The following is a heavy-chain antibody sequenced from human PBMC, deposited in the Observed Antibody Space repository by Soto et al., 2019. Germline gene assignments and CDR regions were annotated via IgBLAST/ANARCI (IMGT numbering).Heavy chain of an antibody. CDR2: IYYSGST. CDR1: GGSISSYY. V-gene: IGHV4-59*01. Sequence: QVQLQESGPGLVKPSETLSLTCTVSGGSISSYYWSWIRQPPGKGLEWIGYIYYSGSTNYNPSLKSRVTISVDTSKNQFSLKLSSVTAADTAVYYCARWVYDDYGVYGLDYWGQGTLVTVSS. CDR3: ARWVYDDYGVYGLDY. J-gene: IGHJ4*02. D-gene: IGHD4-17*01.